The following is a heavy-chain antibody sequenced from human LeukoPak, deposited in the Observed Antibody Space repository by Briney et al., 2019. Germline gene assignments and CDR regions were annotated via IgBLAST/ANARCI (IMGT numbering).Heavy chain of an antibody. V-gene: IGHV4-59*01. Sequence: PSETPSLTCTVSGGSISSYYWSWIRQPPGKGLEWIGYIYYSGSTNYNPSLKSRVAISVDTSKNQFSLKLSSVTAADTAVYYCARSGYSYGADAFDIWGQGTMATVSS. J-gene: IGHJ3*02. CDR1: GGSISSYY. CDR3: ARSGYSYGADAFDI. D-gene: IGHD5-18*01. CDR2: IYYSGST.